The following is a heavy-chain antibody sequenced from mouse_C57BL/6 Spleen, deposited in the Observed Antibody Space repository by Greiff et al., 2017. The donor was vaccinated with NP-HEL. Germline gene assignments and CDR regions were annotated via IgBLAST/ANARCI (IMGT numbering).Heavy chain of an antibody. CDR1: GFTFSSYA. D-gene: IGHD1-1*01. Sequence: DVQLVESGGGLVKPGGSLKLSCAASGFTFSSYAMSWVRQTPEKRLEWVATISDGGSYTYYPDNVKGRFTISRDNAKNNLYLQMSHLKSEDTAMYYCARDGTTVVATPFAYWGQGTLVTVSA. CDR3: ARDGTTVVATPFAY. CDR2: ISDGGSYT. J-gene: IGHJ3*01. V-gene: IGHV5-4*01.